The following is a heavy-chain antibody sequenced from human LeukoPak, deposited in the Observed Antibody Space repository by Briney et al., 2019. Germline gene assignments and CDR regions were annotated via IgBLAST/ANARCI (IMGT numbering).Heavy chain of an antibody. CDR2: ISWDGSNT. CDR3: AKNGVATMVRGVDYYYYYMGV. J-gene: IGHJ6*03. D-gene: IGHD3-10*01. Sequence: GGSLRLSCAASGFTFDDYAMHWVRQAPGKGLEWVSLISWDGSNTYYADSVKGRFTISRDNSKNSLYLQMNSLRAEDTALYYCAKNGVATMVRGVDYYYYYMGVWGKGTTVTVSS. V-gene: IGHV3-43D*03. CDR1: GFTFDDYA.